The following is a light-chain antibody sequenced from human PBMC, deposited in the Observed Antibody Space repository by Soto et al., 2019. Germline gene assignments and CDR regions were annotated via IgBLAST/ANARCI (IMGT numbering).Light chain of an antibody. CDR3: QQNYITPLA. V-gene: IGKV1-39*01. CDR2: AVY. J-gene: IGKJ3*01. CDR1: QSISSY. Sequence: DIEMTQSPSSLSASVGDRVTITCRASQSISSYLNWYQQKPGKAPRLLIYAVYNLQSGVPSRFSCSGSGTDFTLTISSLQPEDFATYYCQQNYITPLAFGPGTKVDIK.